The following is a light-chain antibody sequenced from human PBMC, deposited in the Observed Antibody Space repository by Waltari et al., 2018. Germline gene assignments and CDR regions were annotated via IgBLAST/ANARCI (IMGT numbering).Light chain of an antibody. CDR3: QSADSSGTFVV. CDR1: ALPKQD. Sequence: SYELTQPPSVSVSPGQTARITCPGDALPKQDAYWYQQKPVQAPVLVIYKDRERPSGIPERFSGSSSGTTVTLTISGVQAEDEADYYCQSADSSGTFVVFGGGTKLTVL. J-gene: IGLJ2*01. V-gene: IGLV3-25*03. CDR2: KDR.